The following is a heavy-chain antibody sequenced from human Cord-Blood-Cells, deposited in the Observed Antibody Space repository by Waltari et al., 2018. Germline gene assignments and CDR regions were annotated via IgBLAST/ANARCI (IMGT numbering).Heavy chain of an antibody. J-gene: IGHJ3*02. CDR3: ARGAYDILTGYYAFDI. CDR1: GYTFTGYY. Sequence: QVQLVQSGAEVKKPGASVKVSCKASGYTFTGYYMHWVRQAPGQGLEWMGWINPNSGGTNEEQKFQGGVTMTRDSSIGTAYMELSRLSSDDNVVYYCARGAYDILTGYYAFDIWGQGTMVTVSS. V-gene: IGHV1-2*02. D-gene: IGHD3-9*01. CDR2: INPNSGGT.